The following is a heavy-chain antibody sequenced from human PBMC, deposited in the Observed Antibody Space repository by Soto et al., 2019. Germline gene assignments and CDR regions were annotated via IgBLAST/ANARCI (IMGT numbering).Heavy chain of an antibody. J-gene: IGHJ3*02. CDR3: AKMAGSGASDAFDI. D-gene: IGHD2-15*01. V-gene: IGHV3-30*18. CDR2: ISYDGGSK. CDR1: GFIFRSYG. Sequence: QVHLVESGGGVVQPGRSLRISCATSGFIFRSYGMHWVRQAPGKGLEWVAVISYDGGSKYYTDSVKGRFNISRDNSKNTLYLEMNGLRPEDTAVYYCAKMAGSGASDAFDIWGQGTTVTVSS.